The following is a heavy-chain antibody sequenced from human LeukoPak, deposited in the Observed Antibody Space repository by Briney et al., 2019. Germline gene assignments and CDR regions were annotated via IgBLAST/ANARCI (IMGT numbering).Heavy chain of an antibody. CDR1: GGSISSYY. V-gene: IGHV4-59*01. CDR2: IYYSGST. CDR3: ARKGWGSYGLDY. D-gene: IGHD5-18*01. J-gene: IGHJ4*02. Sequence: SETLSLTCTVSGGSISSYYWCWIRQPPGKGLEWIGYIYYSGSTNYNPSLKSRVTISVDTSKNQFSLKLSSVTAADTAVYYCARKGWGSYGLDYWGQGTLVTVSS.